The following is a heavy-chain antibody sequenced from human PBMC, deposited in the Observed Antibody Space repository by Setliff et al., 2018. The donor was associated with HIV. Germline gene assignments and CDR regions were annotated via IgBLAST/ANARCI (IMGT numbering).Heavy chain of an antibody. J-gene: IGHJ4*02. CDR2: IDIDGNKK. CDR3: ARVDVLLAYAANPRVGALDQ. V-gene: IGHV3-30*03. D-gene: IGHD1-26*01. CDR1: GLAFKSYW. Sequence: GGSLRLSCEVSGLAFKSYWMHWVRQAPGEGLEWVARIDIDGNKKYYADSVKGRFTISRDNSKNTLFLQMNSLRSADTGTYYCARVDVLLAYAANPRVGALDQWGQGTLVTVSS.